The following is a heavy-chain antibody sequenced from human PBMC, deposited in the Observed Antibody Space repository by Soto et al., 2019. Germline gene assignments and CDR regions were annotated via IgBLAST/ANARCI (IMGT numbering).Heavy chain of an antibody. CDR3: ARGGYCISTSCFDDHAYYYYGMDV. CDR1: GYTFIYYY. J-gene: IGHJ6*02. Sequence: ASVKVSCKASGYTFIYYYIHWVRQAPGQGLEWMGWINPNSGGTNSAQKFQGWVTMTRDTSISTAYMELGRLRSDDTAVYYCARGGYCISTSCFDDHAYYYYGMDVWGQGTTVTVSS. D-gene: IGHD2-2*01. CDR2: INPNSGGT. V-gene: IGHV1-2*04.